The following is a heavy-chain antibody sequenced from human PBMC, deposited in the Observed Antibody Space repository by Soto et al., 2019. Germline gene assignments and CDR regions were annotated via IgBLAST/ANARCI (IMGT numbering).Heavy chain of an antibody. CDR1: GGYFSGYY. Sequence: SETLSLTCAVYGGYFSGYYWSWIRQPPGKGLEWIGEINHSGSTNYNPSLKSRVTISVDTSKNQFSLKLSSVTAADTAVYYCASRIAARRSHLDYWGQGTLVTVSS. D-gene: IGHD6-6*01. J-gene: IGHJ4*02. V-gene: IGHV4-34*01. CDR3: ASRIAARRSHLDY. CDR2: INHSGST.